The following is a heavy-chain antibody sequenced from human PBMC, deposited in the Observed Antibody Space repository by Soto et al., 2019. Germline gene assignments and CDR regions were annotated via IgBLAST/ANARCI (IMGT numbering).Heavy chain of an antibody. CDR1: GGSVSSGSYY. Sequence: SETLSLTCTVSGGSVSSGSYYWSWIRQPPGKGLEWIGYIYYSGSTNYNPSLKSRVTISVDTSKNQFSLKLSSVTAADTAVYYCARARGIAAAGHRFVFDYWGQGTLVNVAS. CDR2: IYYSGST. J-gene: IGHJ4*02. D-gene: IGHD6-13*01. CDR3: ARARGIAAAGHRFVFDY. V-gene: IGHV4-61*01.